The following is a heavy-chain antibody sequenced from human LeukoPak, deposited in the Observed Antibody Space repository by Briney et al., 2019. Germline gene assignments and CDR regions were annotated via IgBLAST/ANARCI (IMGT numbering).Heavy chain of an antibody. D-gene: IGHD1-26*01. CDR2: ISSSTYT. CDR1: GFTFSDYY. V-gene: IGHV3-11*03. Sequence: GGSLRVSCAASGFTFSDYYMSWIRQAPGKGLEWISYISSSTYTNYADSVKGRFTISRDNAKNSMYLQMNSLRAEDTAVYYCARISGSYVFDYWGQGTLVTISS. CDR3: ARISGSYVFDY. J-gene: IGHJ4*02.